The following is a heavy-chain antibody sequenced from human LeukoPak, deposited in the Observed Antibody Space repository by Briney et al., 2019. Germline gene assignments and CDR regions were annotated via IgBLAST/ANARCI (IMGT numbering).Heavy chain of an antibody. D-gene: IGHD2-2*03. Sequence: GASVKVSCKASGYTFTSYGISWVRHAPGQGLEWMGWISAYNGNTNYAQKLQGRVTMTTDTSTSTAYMELRSLRSDDTAVYYCARGGTYGYCSSTSCPLFDYWGQGTLVTVSS. CDR1: GYTFTSYG. CDR3: ARGGTYGYCSSTSCPLFDY. J-gene: IGHJ4*02. V-gene: IGHV1-18*01. CDR2: ISAYNGNT.